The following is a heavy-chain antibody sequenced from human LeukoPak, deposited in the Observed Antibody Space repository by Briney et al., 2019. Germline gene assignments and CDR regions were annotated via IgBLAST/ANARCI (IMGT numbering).Heavy chain of an antibody. CDR1: GFTFGSYW. V-gene: IGHV3-7*01. J-gene: IGHJ4*02. Sequence: GGSLRLSCAASGFTFGSYWMGWVRQAPGKGLEGVANIQQNGGGKHYVDSVKGRFTISRDNAKNSLYLQMDNLRAEDTAVYYCATGGDLYCTTANCLPFDYWGQGTLVTVSS. CDR3: ATGGDLYCTTANCLPFDY. CDR2: IQQNGGGK. D-gene: IGHD2-8*01.